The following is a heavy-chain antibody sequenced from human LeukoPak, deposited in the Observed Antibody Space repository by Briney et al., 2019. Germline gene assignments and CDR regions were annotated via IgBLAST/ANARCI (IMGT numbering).Heavy chain of an antibody. CDR1: GYSISSGYY. Sequence: PSETLSLTRAVSGYSISSGYYWGWIRQPPGKGLEWIGSIYHSGSTYYNPSLKSRVTISVDTSKNQFSLKLSSVTAADTAVYYCACSMVRGVIISQFDYWGQGTLVTVSS. J-gene: IGHJ4*02. CDR2: IYHSGST. V-gene: IGHV4-38-2*01. D-gene: IGHD3-10*01. CDR3: ACSMVRGVIISQFDY.